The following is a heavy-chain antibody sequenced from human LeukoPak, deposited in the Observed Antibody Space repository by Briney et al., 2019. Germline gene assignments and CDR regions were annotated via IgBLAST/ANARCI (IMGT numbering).Heavy chain of an antibody. CDR3: ARSGITVTTMDNWWFGDWFDP. CDR1: GYTFTSYA. CDR2: INAGNGNT. D-gene: IGHD4-17*01. Sequence: GASVKVSCKASGYTFTSYAMHWVRQAPGQRLEWMGWINAGNGNTKYSQKFQGRITITRDTSASTAYMELSSLRSEDTAVYYCARSGITVTTMDNWWFGDWFDPWGQGTPVTVSS. J-gene: IGHJ5*02. V-gene: IGHV1-3*01.